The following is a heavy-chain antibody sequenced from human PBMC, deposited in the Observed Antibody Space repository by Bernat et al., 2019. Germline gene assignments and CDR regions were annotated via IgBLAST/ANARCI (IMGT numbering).Heavy chain of an antibody. CDR1: GFTFSSYG. CDR3: ARDGYGDCSTFDY. V-gene: IGHV3-33*01. CDR2: IWYDGSNK. Sequence: QVQLVESGGGVVQPGRSLRLSCAASGFTFSSYGMHWVRQAPGKGLEWVAVIWYDGSNKYYADSVKGRFTISRDNSKNTLYLQMNSLRAEDTAVYYCARDGYGDCSTFDYWGQGTLVTVSS. D-gene: IGHD4-17*01. J-gene: IGHJ4*02.